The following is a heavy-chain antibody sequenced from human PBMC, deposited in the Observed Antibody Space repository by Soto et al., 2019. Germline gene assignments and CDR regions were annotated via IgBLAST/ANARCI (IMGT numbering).Heavy chain of an antibody. V-gene: IGHV5-51*01. J-gene: IGHJ4*02. CDR3: ARWYSSGLYYLDY. CDR1: GYSFTSYW. CDR2: IYPGDSDT. D-gene: IGHD6-19*01. Sequence: PGESLKISCKGSGYSFTSYWIAWVRQMPGKGLECMGIIYPGDSDTRYSPSFQGQVTISADKSSAYLQWNSLEASDTAMYYCARWYSSGLYYLDYWRQATLVTVS.